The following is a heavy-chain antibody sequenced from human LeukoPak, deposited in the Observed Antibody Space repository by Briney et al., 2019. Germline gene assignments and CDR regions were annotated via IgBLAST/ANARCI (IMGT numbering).Heavy chain of an antibody. CDR3: ARASHDYGDYSHFDY. V-gene: IGHV4-4*02. CDR1: GGSISSRNW. CDR2: IYHGGST. D-gene: IGHD4-17*01. Sequence: SETLSLTCAVSGGSISSRNWWSWVRQPPGKGLEWIGEIYHGGSTNYNPSLKTRVTISVDKSKNQVSLKLSSVTAADTAVYYCARASHDYGDYSHFDYWGQGTLVTVSS. J-gene: IGHJ4*02.